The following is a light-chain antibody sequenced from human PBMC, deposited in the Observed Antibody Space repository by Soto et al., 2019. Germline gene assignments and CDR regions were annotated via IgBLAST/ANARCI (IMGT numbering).Light chain of an antibody. Sequence: DIQMTQSPSSLSASVGDRVTITCRASQAITNDLGWYQQKPGKAPQRLIYLASSLQSGVPSRFSGSGSGTQFTLTISSLQPEDFATYYCLQHHAFPRTFGQGTKVEMK. CDR2: LAS. CDR3: LQHHAFPRT. CDR1: QAITND. J-gene: IGKJ1*01. V-gene: IGKV1-17*01.